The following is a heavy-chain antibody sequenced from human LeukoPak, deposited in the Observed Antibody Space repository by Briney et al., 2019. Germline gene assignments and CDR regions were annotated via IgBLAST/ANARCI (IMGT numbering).Heavy chain of an antibody. Sequence: SGPTLVNPTQSLTLTCAFSGFSLSSGGVGVGWIRQPPGKALEWLSLIYWNDDKRHSPSLKSRLTITKDTSKNQVVLTMTDTNPADTATYYCAHKYDFWNGYDSWGQGTLVTVSS. D-gene: IGHD3-3*01. CDR1: GFSLSSGGVG. CDR3: AHKYDFWNGYDS. V-gene: IGHV2-5*01. CDR2: IYWNDDK. J-gene: IGHJ4*02.